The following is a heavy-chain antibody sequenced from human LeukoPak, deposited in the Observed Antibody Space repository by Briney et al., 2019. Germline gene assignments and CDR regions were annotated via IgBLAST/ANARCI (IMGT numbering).Heavy chain of an antibody. Sequence: DASVKLSCTVSGYTLTALSMHWVRQAPGKGVWWMGGFDLEEAETIYAQTFQGRVTMTEDTSTDTAYMELSSLRSEDTAVYYCATGGYASGSDYWGQGTLVTVSS. CDR1: GYTLTALS. D-gene: IGHD3-10*01. CDR2: FDLEEAET. CDR3: ATGGYASGSDY. J-gene: IGHJ4*02. V-gene: IGHV1-24*01.